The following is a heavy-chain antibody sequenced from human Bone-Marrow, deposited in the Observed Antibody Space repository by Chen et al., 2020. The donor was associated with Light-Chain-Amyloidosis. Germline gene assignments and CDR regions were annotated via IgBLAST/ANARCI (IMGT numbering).Heavy chain of an antibody. J-gene: IGHJ3*01. CDR2: LYASGNT. D-gene: IGHD4-4*01. CDR3: VRGDPYITNGFDV. Sequence: QIQLQESGPGLVKPWETLSLTCTVSGGSISGYYWIWVRHPAGKGLEWVGRLYASGNTNYNPSLKSRVTVSEDTSKNQFSLTMTSVTAADTAVYYCVRGDPYITNGFDVWGHGTLVTVSS. CDR1: GGSISGYY. V-gene: IGHV4-4*07.